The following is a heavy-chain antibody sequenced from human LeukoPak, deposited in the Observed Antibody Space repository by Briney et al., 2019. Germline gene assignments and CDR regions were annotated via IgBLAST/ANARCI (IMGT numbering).Heavy chain of an antibody. J-gene: IGHJ4*02. CDR1: GFTFSSYG. Sequence: GGSLRLSCAASGFTFSSYGMYWVRQAPGKGLEWVAVISYDGSNKYYADSVKGRFTISRDNSKNTLYLQMNSLRAEDTAVYYCAKLHYDFWSGYYSSDYWGQGTLVTVSS. CDR2: ISYDGSNK. CDR3: AKLHYDFWSGYYSSDY. D-gene: IGHD3-3*01. V-gene: IGHV3-30*18.